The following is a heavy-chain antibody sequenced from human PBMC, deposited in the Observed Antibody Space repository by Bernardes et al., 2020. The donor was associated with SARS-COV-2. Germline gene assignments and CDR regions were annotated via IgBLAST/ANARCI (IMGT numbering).Heavy chain of an antibody. CDR1: GFTFSRYW. CDR3: ARTGDDF. V-gene: IGHV3-7*04. Sequence: GGSLRLSCAASGFTFSRYWMVWVRQAPGKGLEWVANIKQDGSEKYYVDSVKGRFTISRDNAKNSLYLQMNSLRGEDTAVYYWARTGDDFWGQGTLVTVSS. J-gene: IGHJ4*02. CDR2: IKQDGSEK.